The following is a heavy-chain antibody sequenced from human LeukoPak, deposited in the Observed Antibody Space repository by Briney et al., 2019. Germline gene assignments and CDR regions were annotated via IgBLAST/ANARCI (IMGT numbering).Heavy chain of an antibody. J-gene: IGHJ6*02. CDR2: ISYDGSNK. D-gene: IGHD1-1*01. CDR3: ARDFDWNDVYYGMDV. Sequence: PGGSLRLSCAASGFTFSSYAMHWVRQAPGKGLEWVAVISYDGSNKYYADSVKGRFTISRDNSKNMLYLQMNSLRAEDTAVYYCARDFDWNDVYYGMDVWGQGTTVTASS. V-gene: IGHV3-30*04. CDR1: GFTFSSYA.